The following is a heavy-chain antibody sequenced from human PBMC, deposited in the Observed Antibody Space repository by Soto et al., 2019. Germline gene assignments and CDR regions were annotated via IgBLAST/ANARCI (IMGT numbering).Heavy chain of an antibody. CDR3: ARDRDYYDSSGSTSFDY. V-gene: IGHV1-46*01. D-gene: IGHD3-22*01. CDR2: INPSGGST. CDR1: GYTFTSYY. J-gene: IGHJ4*02. Sequence: ASVKVSCKASGYTFTSYYMHWVRQAPGQGLEWMGIINPSGGSTSYAQKFQGRVTMTRDTSTSTVYMELSSLRSADTAVYYCARDRDYYDSSGSTSFDYWGQGTLVTVSS.